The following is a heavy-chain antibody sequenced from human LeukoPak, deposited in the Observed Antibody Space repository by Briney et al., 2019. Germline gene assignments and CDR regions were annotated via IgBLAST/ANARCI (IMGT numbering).Heavy chain of an antibody. J-gene: IGHJ5*02. V-gene: IGHV3-53*01. CDR2: ISTGDEI. Sequence: PGGAVRLSCAASGFTVTSNSMNWVRQAPGKGLEWVSVISTGDEIHYAESVRGRFTISRDSSSNTLSLHMNSLRVEDTAIYYCATSQGPGNHWFDHWGQGTLVTVSS. CDR1: GFTVTSNS. CDR3: ATSQGPGNHWFDH.